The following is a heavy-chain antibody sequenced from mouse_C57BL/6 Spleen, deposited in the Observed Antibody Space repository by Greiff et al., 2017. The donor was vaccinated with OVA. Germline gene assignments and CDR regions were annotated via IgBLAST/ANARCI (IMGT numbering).Heavy chain of an antibody. Sequence: QVQLQQPGAELVKPGASVKLSCKASGYTFTSYWMQWVKQRPGQGLEWIGEIDPSDSYTNYNQKFKGKATLTVDTSSSTAYMQLSSLTSEDSAVYYCATAGFDVWGTGTTVTVSS. CDR1: GYTFTSYW. CDR3: ATAGFDV. V-gene: IGHV1-50*01. J-gene: IGHJ1*03. CDR2: IDPSDSYT.